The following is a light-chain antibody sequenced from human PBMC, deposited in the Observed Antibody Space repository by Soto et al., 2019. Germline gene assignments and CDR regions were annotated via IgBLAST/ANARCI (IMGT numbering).Light chain of an antibody. J-gene: IGLJ2*01. CDR1: SSDVGGYNY. CDR2: EVS. V-gene: IGLV2-8*01. CDR3: SSYAGSVL. Sequence: QPVLTQPPSASGSPGQSVTISCTGTSSDVGGYNYVSWYQQHPGQAPKLMIYEVSKRPSGVPDRFSGSKSGNTASLTVSGLQAEDEADYYCSSYAGSVLFGGGTKVTVL.